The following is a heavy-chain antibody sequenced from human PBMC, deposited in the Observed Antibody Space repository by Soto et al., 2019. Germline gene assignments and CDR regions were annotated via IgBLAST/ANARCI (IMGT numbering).Heavy chain of an antibody. V-gene: IGHV4-39*01. Sequence: SETLSLTCTVSAGSISSFAYYRGWIRQPPGKGLEWVGTVYYNENIYCNPSLKSRVTISVDTSKNQSSLNLRSVTASDTALYFCARQRTSVVTPAYFDVWGPGSLVTVSS. J-gene: IGHJ4*02. CDR1: AGSISSFAYY. D-gene: IGHD2-21*02. CDR3: ARQRTSVVTPAYFDV. CDR2: VYYNENI.